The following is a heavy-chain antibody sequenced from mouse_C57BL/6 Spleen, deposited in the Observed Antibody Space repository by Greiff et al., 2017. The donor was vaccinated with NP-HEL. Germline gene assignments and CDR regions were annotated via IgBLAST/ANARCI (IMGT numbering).Heavy chain of an antibody. CDR2: INPNNGGT. CDR3: ASGWLRFAY. J-gene: IGHJ3*01. Sequence: VQLHQSGPELVKPGASVKISCKASGYTFTDYYMNWVKQSHGKSLEWIGDINPNNGGTSYTQKFKGKATLTVDKSSSTAYMELRSLTSEDSAVYYCASGWLRFAYWGQGTLVTVSA. CDR1: GYTFTDYY. D-gene: IGHD2-3*01. V-gene: IGHV1-26*01.